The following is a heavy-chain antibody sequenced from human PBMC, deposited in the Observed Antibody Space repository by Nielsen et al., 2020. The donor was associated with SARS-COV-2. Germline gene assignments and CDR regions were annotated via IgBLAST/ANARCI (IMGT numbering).Heavy chain of an antibody. CDR3: ARGGWGAVDY. CDR1: GFTFSSYA. J-gene: IGHJ4*02. Sequence: GGSLRLSCAASGFTFSSYAMHWVRQAPGKGLEWVAVISYDGSNKYYADSVKGRFTISRDNSKNTLYLQMNSLRAEDTAVYYCARGGWGAVDYWGQGTLVTVSS. V-gene: IGHV3-30*04. CDR2: ISYDGSNK. D-gene: IGHD4/OR15-4a*01.